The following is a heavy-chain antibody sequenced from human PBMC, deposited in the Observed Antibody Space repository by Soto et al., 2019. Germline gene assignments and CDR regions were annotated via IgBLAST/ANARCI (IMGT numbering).Heavy chain of an antibody. Sequence: GGSLRLSCAASGLIFSSYAMSWVRQAPGKGLEWVSAISASGGSTYYADSVKGRFTISRDNSKNTLYLQMNSLRAEDTAIYYCAKRELLYYYGMDVWGQGTTVTVSS. CDR3: AKRELLYYYGMDV. V-gene: IGHV3-23*01. CDR1: GLIFSSYA. D-gene: IGHD2-21*02. CDR2: ISASGGST. J-gene: IGHJ6*02.